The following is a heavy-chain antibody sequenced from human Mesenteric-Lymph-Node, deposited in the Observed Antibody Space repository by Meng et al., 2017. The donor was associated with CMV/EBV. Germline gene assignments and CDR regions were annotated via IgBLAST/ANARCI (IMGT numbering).Heavy chain of an antibody. CDR1: GFSLSTSGMC. CDR3: ARYSCSSTSCYFDY. J-gene: IGHJ4*02. D-gene: IGHD2-2*01. V-gene: IGHV2-70*20. Sequence: SGSTLVKPTQTLTLTCTFSGFSLSTSGMCVSWVRQPPGKALEWLALIDWDDDKYYSTSLKTRLTISKDTSKNQVVLTMTNMDPVDTATYYCARYSCSSTSCYFDYWGQGTLVTVSS. CDR2: IDWDDDK.